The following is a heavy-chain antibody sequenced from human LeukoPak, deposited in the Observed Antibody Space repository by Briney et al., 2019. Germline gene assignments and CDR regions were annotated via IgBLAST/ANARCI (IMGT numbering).Heavy chain of an antibody. CDR1: GFTFSTYW. Sequence: GGSLRLSCVASGFTFSTYWMSWVRQAPGKGLEWVANLKQDGSVKHYVDSVKARFTISRDNAKNSLYLQMTNLRAEDTAVYYCATSADSPGNSWGQGTLITVSS. CDR3: ATSADSPGNS. J-gene: IGHJ4*02. V-gene: IGHV3-7*01. CDR2: LKQDGSVK. D-gene: IGHD4-23*01.